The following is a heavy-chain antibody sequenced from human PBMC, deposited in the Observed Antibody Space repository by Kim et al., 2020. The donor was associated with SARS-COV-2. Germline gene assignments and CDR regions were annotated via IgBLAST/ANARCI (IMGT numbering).Heavy chain of an antibody. D-gene: IGHD6-19*01. V-gene: IGHV6-1*01. J-gene: IGHJ4*02. CDR3: ARTDSGYIDY. Sequence: YAVSVKSRITITPDTSKNQFSLQLKSVTPEDTAVYYCARTDSGYIDYWGQGTLVTVSS.